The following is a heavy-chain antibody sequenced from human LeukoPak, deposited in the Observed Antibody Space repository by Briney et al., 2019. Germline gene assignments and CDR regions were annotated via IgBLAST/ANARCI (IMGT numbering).Heavy chain of an antibody. D-gene: IGHD3-16*01. V-gene: IGHV1-24*01. CDR2: FDAEDGET. Sequence: GGSLRLSCAASGFSFSNSAMGWVRQAPGKGLEWMGGFDAEDGETIYAQKFQGRVTMTEDTSTDTAYMELSSLRSEDTAVYYCATSVWGNFDYWGQGTLVTVSP. J-gene: IGHJ4*02. CDR3: ATSVWGNFDY. CDR1: GFSFSNSA.